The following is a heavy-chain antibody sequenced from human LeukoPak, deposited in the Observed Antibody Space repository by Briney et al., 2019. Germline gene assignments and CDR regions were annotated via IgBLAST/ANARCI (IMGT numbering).Heavy chain of an antibody. CDR2: ISYDGSQK. D-gene: IGHD6-19*01. J-gene: IGHJ6*02. Sequence: GGSLRLSCVASGFTFNTYGMHWVRQAPGKGLEWMAMISYDGSQKYHADSVTGRFTISRDNSKNTLYLQMNSLRAEDTAVYYCARDALSRQWGYYYYYGMDVWGQGTTVTVSS. CDR3: ARDALSRQWGYYYYYGMDV. CDR1: GFTFNTYG. V-gene: IGHV3-30*03.